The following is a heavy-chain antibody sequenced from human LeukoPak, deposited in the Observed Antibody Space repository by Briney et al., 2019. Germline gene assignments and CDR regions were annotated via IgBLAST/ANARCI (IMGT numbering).Heavy chain of an antibody. CDR1: GFTFSSYA. Sequence: GGSLRLSCAASGFTFSSYAMSWVRQAPGKRLDWVPAISGSGGSTYYADSVKGRFTISRDNSKNTLYLQMNSLRAEDTAVYYCAKNSMVTRNWFDPWGQGTLVTVSS. CDR3: AKNSMVTRNWFDP. J-gene: IGHJ5*02. V-gene: IGHV3-23*01. CDR2: ISGSGGST. D-gene: IGHD4/OR15-4a*01.